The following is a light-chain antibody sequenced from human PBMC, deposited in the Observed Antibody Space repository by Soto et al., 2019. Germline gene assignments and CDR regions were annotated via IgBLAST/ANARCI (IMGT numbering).Light chain of an antibody. Sequence: SYELTQPPSVSVAPGETSRITCGGNNIGGKSVHWYQQKPGQAPVMVIHFDSDRPSGIPERFSGSKSGNTATLTITRVEAGDEADYYCQVWDTTTTVVFGGGTKVTVL. CDR2: FDS. V-gene: IGLV3-21*04. CDR1: NIGGKS. J-gene: IGLJ2*01. CDR3: QVWDTTTTVV.